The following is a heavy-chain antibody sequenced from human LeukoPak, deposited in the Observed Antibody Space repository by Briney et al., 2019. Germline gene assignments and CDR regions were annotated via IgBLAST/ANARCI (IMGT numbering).Heavy chain of an antibody. CDR2: ISSTGGTT. Sequence: PGGSLRLSCAASGITFSSYGMSWVRQAPGKGLEWVSSISSTGGTTYYADSVKGRFTISRDNSKNTLYLQMNSLRAEDTAVYYCAKGGSSWSEIDYWGQGTLVTVSS. D-gene: IGHD6-13*01. J-gene: IGHJ4*02. CDR1: GITFSSYG. V-gene: IGHV3-23*01. CDR3: AKGGSSWSEIDY.